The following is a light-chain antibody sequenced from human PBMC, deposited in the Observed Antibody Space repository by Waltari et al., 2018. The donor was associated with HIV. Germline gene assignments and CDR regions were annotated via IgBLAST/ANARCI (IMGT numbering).Light chain of an antibody. V-gene: IGKV4-1*01. CDR2: WAS. J-gene: IGKJ1*01. Sequence: DIVMTQSPDSLAVSLGERATINCTSSLRVLYSPNNKNYLAWYQQRPGQPPKLLIYWASIREYGVPDRFSGSGSGTDFTLTISSLQAEDVAVYYCQQCYSTPWTFGQGTKVEIK. CDR1: LRVLYSPNNKNY. CDR3: QQCYSTPWT.